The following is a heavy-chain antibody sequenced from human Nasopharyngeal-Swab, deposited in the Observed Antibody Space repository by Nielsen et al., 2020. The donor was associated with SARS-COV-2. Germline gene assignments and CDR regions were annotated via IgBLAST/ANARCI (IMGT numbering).Heavy chain of an antibody. V-gene: IGHV5-51*01. CDR2: IYPGDSDT. CDR3: ARQSGSYYDIADAFDI. J-gene: IGHJ3*02. Sequence: GESLKISCKGSGYSFTSYWIGWVRQMPGKGLEWMGIIYPGDSDTRYSPSFQGQVTISADKSISTAYLQWSSLKASGTAMYYCARQSGSYYDIADAFDIWGQGTMVTVSS. CDR1: GYSFTSYW. D-gene: IGHD1-26*01.